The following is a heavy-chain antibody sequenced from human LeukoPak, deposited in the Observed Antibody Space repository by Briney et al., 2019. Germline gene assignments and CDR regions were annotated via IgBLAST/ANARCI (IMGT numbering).Heavy chain of an antibody. CDR3: TRGYCSGGSCRDSFDY. Sequence: PGGSLRLSCTASGFTFGDYAMIWFRQPPGKGLEWIGSIRNKPYGGTTEYAASVKGRFIISRDDSKSIAYLQMNSLKTDDTAVYHCTRGYCSGGSCRDSFDYWGQGTLVTVSS. D-gene: IGHD2-15*01. J-gene: IGHJ4*02. CDR2: IRNKPYGGTT. CDR1: GFTFGDYA. V-gene: IGHV3-49*03.